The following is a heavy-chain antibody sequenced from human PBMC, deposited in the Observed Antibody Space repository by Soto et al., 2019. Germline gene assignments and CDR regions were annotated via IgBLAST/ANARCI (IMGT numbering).Heavy chain of an antibody. Sequence: PGGSLRLSGEGAGFNAQSDSRNWVRQAPGKGLEWVSGISGSGGNTYYAASVMGRFTVSRDASKTTLYLQMNSLRAEDTAVYYCARDIPEYYDFWSGYLNAVXGMDVWGQGTTVTVSS. CDR2: ISGSGGNT. CDR1: GFNAQSDS. CDR3: ARDIPEYYDFWSGYLNAVXGMDV. V-gene: IGHV3-23*01. D-gene: IGHD3-3*01. J-gene: IGHJ6*02.